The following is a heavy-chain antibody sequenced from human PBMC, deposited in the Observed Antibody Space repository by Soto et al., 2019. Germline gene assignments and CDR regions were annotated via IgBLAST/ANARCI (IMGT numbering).Heavy chain of an antibody. CDR1: GGTFSSYA. J-gene: IGHJ6*02. Sequence: QVQLVQSGAEVKKPGSSVKVSCKASGGTFSSYAISWVRQAPGQGLAWMGGIIPIFGTANYAQKFQGRVTITADESTSTAYMELSSLRSEDTAVYYCAIDGGYGSNYYYYCGMDVWGQGTTVTVS. D-gene: IGHD4-4*01. V-gene: IGHV1-69*01. CDR3: AIDGGYGSNYYYYCGMDV. CDR2: IIPIFGTA.